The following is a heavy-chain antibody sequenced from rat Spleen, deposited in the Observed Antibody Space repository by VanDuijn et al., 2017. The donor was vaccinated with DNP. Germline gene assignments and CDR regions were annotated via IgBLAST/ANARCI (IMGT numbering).Heavy chain of an antibody. CDR1: GFSLTSSS. Sequence: QVQLRESGPGLVQPSETLSLTCTVSGFSLTSSSVSWVRQPSGKRPEWLGRVWYDGDTAYNSALRSRLSFSRDTSKNRVFLKMNSLQTDDTGTDYCIRDGGGNWFAYWGQGTLVTVSS. J-gene: IGHJ3*01. V-gene: IGHV2-63*01. CDR3: IRDGGGNWFAY. CDR2: VWYDGDT. D-gene: IGHD1-1*01.